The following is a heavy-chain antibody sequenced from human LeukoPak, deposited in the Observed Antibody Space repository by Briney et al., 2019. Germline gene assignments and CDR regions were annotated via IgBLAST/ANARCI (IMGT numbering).Heavy chain of an antibody. D-gene: IGHD2-15*01. CDR1: GFTFSNAW. J-gene: IGHJ4*02. CDR3: TTDLEDCSGGSCDY. CDR2: IKSKTDGGTT. Sequence: PGGSLRLPCAASGFTFSNAWMSWVRQAPGKGLEWVGRIKSKTDGGTTDYAAPVKGRFTISRDDSKNTLYLQMNSLKTEDTAVYYCTTDLEDCSGGSCDYWGQGTLVTVSS. V-gene: IGHV3-15*01.